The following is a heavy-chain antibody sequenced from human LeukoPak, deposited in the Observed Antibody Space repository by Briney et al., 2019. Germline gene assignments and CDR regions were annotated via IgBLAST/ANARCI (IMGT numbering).Heavy chain of an antibody. CDR2: ISSSGSTI. CDR1: GFTFSSYE. V-gene: IGHV3-48*03. D-gene: IGHD3-10*01. J-gene: IGHJ6*03. Sequence: AGGSLRLSCAASGFTFSSYEMNWVRQAPGKGLEWGSYISSSGSTIYYADSVKGRFTISRDNAKNSLYLQMNSLRAEDTAVYYCARNQSITMVRGVIYYMDVWGKGTTVTVSS. CDR3: ARNQSITMVRGVIYYMDV.